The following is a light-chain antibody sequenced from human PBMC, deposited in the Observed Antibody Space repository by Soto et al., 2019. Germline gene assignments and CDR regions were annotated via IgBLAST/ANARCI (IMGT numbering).Light chain of an antibody. V-gene: IGKV1-5*01. Sequence: DIQMTQSPSTLSASVGDRVTITCQASQNIYYWLAWYPHKLGSPPKLLIYDASNLGRGVPSRFSGAGSGTQFTLNISSLRPDDVATYYCQQYSGPRTFGQGTKV. J-gene: IGKJ1*01. CDR3: QQYSGPRT. CDR2: DAS. CDR1: QNIYYW.